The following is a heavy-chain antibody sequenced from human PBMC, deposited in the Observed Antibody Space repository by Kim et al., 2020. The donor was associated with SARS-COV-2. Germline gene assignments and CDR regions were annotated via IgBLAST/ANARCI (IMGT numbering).Heavy chain of an antibody. Sequence: ASVKVSCKASGYTFTSYGISWVRHAPGQGLEWMGWNSAHHGNTNYAQKLQGRVTVTTDTSKSTAYMELWRLRSDETALYDCPRDALYAYVWGSYRYYYMD. CDR2: NSAHHGNT. CDR3: PRDALYAYVWGSYRYYYMD. V-gene: IGHV1-18*01. J-gene: IGHJ6*03. D-gene: IGHD3-16*02. CDR1: GYTFTSYG.